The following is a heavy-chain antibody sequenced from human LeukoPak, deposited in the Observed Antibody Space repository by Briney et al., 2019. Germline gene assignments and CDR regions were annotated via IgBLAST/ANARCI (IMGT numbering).Heavy chain of an antibody. CDR3: AKAGDSSGYLQYYFDY. Sequence: PGGSLRLSCAASGFTFSDYNMRWIRQAPGKGLEWVSSISRSGSTKYYADSVKGRFTISRDNSKNTLYLQMNSLRAEDTAVYYCAKAGDSSGYLQYYFDYWGQGTLVTVSS. D-gene: IGHD3-22*01. J-gene: IGHJ4*02. V-gene: IGHV3-11*01. CDR2: ISRSGSTK. CDR1: GFTFSDYN.